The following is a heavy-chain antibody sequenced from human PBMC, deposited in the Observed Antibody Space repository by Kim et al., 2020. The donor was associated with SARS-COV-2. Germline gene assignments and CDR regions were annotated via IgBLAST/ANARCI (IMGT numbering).Heavy chain of an antibody. Sequence: SETLSLTCAVSGGSISSSNWWSWVRQPPGKGLEWIGEIYHSGSTNYNPSLKSRVTISVDKSKNQFSLKLSSVTAADTAVYYCARTRDYYDSSGYLYYYYGMDVWGQGTTVTVSS. CDR1: GGSISSSNW. CDR3: ARTRDYYDSSGYLYYYYGMDV. V-gene: IGHV4-4*02. CDR2: IYHSGST. J-gene: IGHJ6*02. D-gene: IGHD3-22*01.